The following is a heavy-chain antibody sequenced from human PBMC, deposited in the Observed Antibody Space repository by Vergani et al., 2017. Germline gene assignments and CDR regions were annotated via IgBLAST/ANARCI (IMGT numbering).Heavy chain of an antibody. CDR1: GGSISSYY. V-gene: IGHV4-59*01. CDR2: IYYSGST. J-gene: IGHJ4*02. Sequence: QVQLQESGPGLVKPSETLSLTCTVSGGSISSYYWSWIRQPPGKGLEWIGYIYYSGSTNYNPSLKSRVTISVDTSKNQFSLKLSSVTAADTAVYYCARVDILTGYSEYYFEYWGQGTLVTVSS. CDR3: ARVDILTGYSEYYFEY. D-gene: IGHD3-9*01.